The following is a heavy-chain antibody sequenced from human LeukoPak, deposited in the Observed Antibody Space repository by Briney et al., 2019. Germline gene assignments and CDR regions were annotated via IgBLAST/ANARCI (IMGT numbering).Heavy chain of an antibody. Sequence: SETLSLTCTVSGGSISSYYWSWIRQPPGKGLEWIGHIYYSGSTNYNPSLKSRVTISVDTSKNQFSLKLSSVTAADTAVYYCARGPPHLWAGTTRFDYWGQGTLVTVSS. CDR2: IYYSGST. CDR1: GGSISSYY. J-gene: IGHJ4*02. D-gene: IGHD1-1*01. V-gene: IGHV4-59*01. CDR3: ARGPPHLWAGTTRFDY.